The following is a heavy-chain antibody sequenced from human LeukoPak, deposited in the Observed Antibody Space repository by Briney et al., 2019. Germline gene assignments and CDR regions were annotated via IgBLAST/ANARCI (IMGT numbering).Heavy chain of an antibody. CDR3: ARRGLPDV. J-gene: IGHJ6*03. CDR1: GFTFSSYW. D-gene: IGHD2-15*01. CDR2: INSDGSST. Sequence: GGSLRLSCAASGFTFSSYWMHWVRQAPGKGPVWVSRINSDGSSTTYADSVKGRFTISRDNAKNSVYLQMNSLRVEDTAVYYCARRGLPDVWGKGTTVTVSS. V-gene: IGHV3-74*01.